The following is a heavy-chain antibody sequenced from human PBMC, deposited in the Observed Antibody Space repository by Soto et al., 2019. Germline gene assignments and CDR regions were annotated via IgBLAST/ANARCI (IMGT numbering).Heavy chain of an antibody. V-gene: IGHV4-59*12. CDR3: ARGRGACYYGSGTLSYYYYYMDV. CDR2: INYSGST. Sequence: PSETLSLTCTVSGGSISSYCWSWIRQPPGKGLEWIGYINYSGSTNYNPSLKSRVTISVDTSKNQFSLKLSSVTAADTAVYYCARGRGACYYGSGTLSYYYYYMDVWGKGTTVTVSS. J-gene: IGHJ6*03. CDR1: GGSISSYC. D-gene: IGHD3-10*01.